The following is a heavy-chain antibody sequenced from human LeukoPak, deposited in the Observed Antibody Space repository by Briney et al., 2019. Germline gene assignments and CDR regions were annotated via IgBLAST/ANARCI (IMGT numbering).Heavy chain of an antibody. J-gene: IGHJ1*01. CDR3: ARSPYGWPPRAEYFQH. CDR2: IYYSGST. Sequence: PSETLSLTCTVSGGSISSYYWSWIRQPPGKGLEWIGYIYYSGSTNYNPSLKSRVTISVDTSKNQFSLKLSSVTAADTAVYYCARSPYGWPPRAEYFQHWGQGTLVTVSS. D-gene: IGHD4-17*01. CDR1: GGSISSYY. V-gene: IGHV4-59*01.